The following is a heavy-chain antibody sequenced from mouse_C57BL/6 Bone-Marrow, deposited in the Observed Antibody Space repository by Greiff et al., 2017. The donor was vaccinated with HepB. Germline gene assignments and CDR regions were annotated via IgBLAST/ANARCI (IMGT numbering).Heavy chain of an antibody. D-gene: IGHD3-2*02. CDR1: GYAFSSSW. V-gene: IGHV1-82*01. Sequence: VKVVESGPELVKPGASVKISCKASGYAFSSSWMNWVKQRPGKGLEWIGRIYPGDGDTNYNGKFKGKATLTADKSSSTAYMQLSSLTSEDSAVYFCAREDSSGAYFDYWGQGTTLTVSS. CDR2: IYPGDGDT. CDR3: AREDSSGAYFDY. J-gene: IGHJ2*01.